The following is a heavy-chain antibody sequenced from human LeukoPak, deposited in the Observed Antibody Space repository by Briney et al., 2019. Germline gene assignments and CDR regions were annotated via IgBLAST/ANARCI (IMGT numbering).Heavy chain of an antibody. D-gene: IGHD5-24*01. CDR1: GGSISSYY. J-gene: IGHJ4*02. CDR3: ATGDGYNSFDY. Sequence: SETLSLTCTVSGGSISSYYWSWIRQPPGKGLEWIGYIYYSGSTNYNSSLKSRVTMSVDTSKNQVSLKLSSVTAADTAVYYCATGDGYNSFDYWGQGTLVTVSS. V-gene: IGHV4-59*12. CDR2: IYYSGST.